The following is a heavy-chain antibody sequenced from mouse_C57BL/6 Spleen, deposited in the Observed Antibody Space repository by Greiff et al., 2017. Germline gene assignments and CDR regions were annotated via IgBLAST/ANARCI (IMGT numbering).Heavy chain of an antibody. J-gene: IGHJ2*01. CDR1: GYTFTSYW. D-gene: IGHD1-1*01. V-gene: IGHV1-52*01. CDR3: ARGLLRGNFDY. Sequence: QVQLQQPGAELVRPGSSVKLSCKASGYTFTSYWMHWVKQRPIQGLEWIGNIDPSDSDTHYNQKFKDKATLTVDKSSSTAYMQLSSLTSEDSAVYYCARGLLRGNFDYWGQGTTLTVSS. CDR2: IDPSDSDT.